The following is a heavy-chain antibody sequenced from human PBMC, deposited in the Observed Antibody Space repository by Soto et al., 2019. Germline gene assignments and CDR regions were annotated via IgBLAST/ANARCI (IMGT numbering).Heavy chain of an antibody. D-gene: IGHD1-26*01. V-gene: IGHV4-39*01. Sequence: QVQLQQSGPGPVKPSETLSLNCSVSGGSVRGSFYYWAWIRQTPGKGPEWIGRIHYSGSVNYNPSVHCRVTISIYTSTNQFSLHWKSVTAAATAIYYCARHGSGSNFWFDPWGQGIKVIVSS. CDR1: GGSVRGSFYY. J-gene: IGHJ5*02. CDR2: IHYSGSV. CDR3: ARHGSGSNFWFDP.